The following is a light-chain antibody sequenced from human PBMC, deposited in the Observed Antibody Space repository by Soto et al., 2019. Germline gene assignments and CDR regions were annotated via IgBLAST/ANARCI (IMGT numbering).Light chain of an antibody. CDR2: EVT. CDR3: SSYTSSNTLV. V-gene: IGLV2-14*01. CDR1: SSDIGGYNY. Sequence: QSVLTQPASVSGSPGQSITISCTGGSSDIGGYNYVSWFQQHPGKVPKLMIYEVTNRPSGVSNRFSGSKSGSTASLTISGLQAEDEADYYCSSYTSSNTLVFGTGPNVTVL. J-gene: IGLJ1*01.